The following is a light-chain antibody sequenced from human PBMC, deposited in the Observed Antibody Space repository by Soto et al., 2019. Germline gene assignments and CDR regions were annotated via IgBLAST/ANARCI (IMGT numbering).Light chain of an antibody. V-gene: IGKV3-11*01. CDR2: DAS. CDR3: QQRTDRPTWT. Sequence: EIVMTQSPATLSVSPGESDTLSCRASQSVSSYLAWYQQKPGQAPRLLIFDASQRATGIPARFRGSGSGTDFTLSISSLEPEDSAVYYCQQRTDRPTWTFGQGTKVDIK. J-gene: IGKJ1*01. CDR1: QSVSSY.